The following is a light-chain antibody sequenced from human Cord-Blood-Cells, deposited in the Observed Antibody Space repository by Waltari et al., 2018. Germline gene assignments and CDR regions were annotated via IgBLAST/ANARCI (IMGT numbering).Light chain of an antibody. Sequence: EIVMTQSPATLSVSPGERATLSCRASQSVSSKLAWYQQKPGQAPRLLIYGASTRATVIPARFSGSGSGTEFTLTISSLRSEDFADYYCQQYNNWPLTFGGGTKVESK. CDR2: GAS. V-gene: IGKV3-15*01. CDR1: QSVSSK. J-gene: IGKJ4*01. CDR3: QQYNNWPLT.